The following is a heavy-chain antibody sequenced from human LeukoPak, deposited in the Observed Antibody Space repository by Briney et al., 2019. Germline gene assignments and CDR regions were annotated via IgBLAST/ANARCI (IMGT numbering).Heavy chain of an antibody. Sequence: VGSLRLSCAAFGFTFSSYSMNWVRQAPGKGLEWVSSISSSSSYIYYADSVKGRFTISRDNAKNSLYLQMNSLRAEDTAVYYCARDFTAGVCYFDYWGQGTLVTVSS. CDR3: ARDFTAGVCYFDY. D-gene: IGHD6-13*01. J-gene: IGHJ4*02. V-gene: IGHV3-21*01. CDR2: ISSSSSYI. CDR1: GFTFSSYS.